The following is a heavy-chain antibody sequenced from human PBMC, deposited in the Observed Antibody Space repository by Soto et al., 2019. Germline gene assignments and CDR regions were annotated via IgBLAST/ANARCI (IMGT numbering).Heavy chain of an antibody. CDR2: IIPILGTA. CDR1: GGTFSSYT. J-gene: IGHJ5*02. CDR3: ARDFHYDLSGEANH. D-gene: IGHD3-10*02. V-gene: IGHV1-69*08. Sequence: QVQLVQSGAEVKKPGSSVKVSCKASGGTFSSYTISWVRQAPGQGLEWMGKIIPILGTANYAQKCQGRVTITADKSTSTAYMEMSSLRSEETAVYYCARDFHYDLSGEANHWGQGTLVTVSS.